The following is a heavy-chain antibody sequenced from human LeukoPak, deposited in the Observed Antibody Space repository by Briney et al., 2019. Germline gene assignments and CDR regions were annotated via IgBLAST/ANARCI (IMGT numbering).Heavy chain of an antibody. CDR2: ISGGGRNT. D-gene: IGHD6-6*01. J-gene: IGHJ4*02. Sequence: GGALRLSCAASGFAFSNSDMCWVCESPGERLEWGSNISGGGRNTYYAEAVKGQFFISRDNSKTTLYLEMNSLRAEDTAVYYCAKSGSSWSLYYFDCWGQGKLVTASS. CDR1: GFAFSNSD. V-gene: IGHV3-23*01. CDR3: AKSGSSWSLYYFDC.